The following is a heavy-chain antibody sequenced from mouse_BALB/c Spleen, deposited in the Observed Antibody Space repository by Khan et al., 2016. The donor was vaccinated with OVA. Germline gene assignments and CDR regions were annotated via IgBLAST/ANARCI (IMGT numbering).Heavy chain of an antibody. J-gene: IGHJ2*01. Sequence: QVQLKESGPGLVAPSQSLSITCTASGFSLNSYGVHWVRQPPGKGLEWLGVIWAGGSTNYNSALMSSLTISKDNPKSQVFLKMNSLQTDDIAMYYCARLEDIWGEGTTLTVSS. D-gene: IGHD1-3*01. CDR3: ARLEDI. CDR2: IWAGGST. V-gene: IGHV2-9*02. CDR1: GFSLNSYG.